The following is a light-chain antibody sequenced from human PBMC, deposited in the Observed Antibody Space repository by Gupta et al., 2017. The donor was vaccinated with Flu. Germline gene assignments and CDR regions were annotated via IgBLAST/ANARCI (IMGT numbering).Light chain of an antibody. J-gene: IGKJ3*01. CDR2: TDS. CDR3: GQVFQTPFT. CDR1: QVRLHTDGYKY. V-gene: IGKV2-28*01. Sequence: VTPGPPASIYCRPSQVRLHTDGYKYLAWYLQKPGQSPELLIYTDSKRAFGVPVRFSGSGSGTDFTLKINRGEAEDVGVYYCGQVFQTPFTFGHGTTVAVK.